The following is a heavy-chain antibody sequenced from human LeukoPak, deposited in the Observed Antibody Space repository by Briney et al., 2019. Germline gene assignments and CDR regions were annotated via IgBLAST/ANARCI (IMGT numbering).Heavy chain of an antibody. J-gene: IGHJ4*02. CDR3: ARDTGRDGGFDY. D-gene: IGHD1-1*01. CDR1: GDPITSYH. Sequence: SETLSLTCTVSGDPITSYHWSWIRQPPGKGPEWIGFIHYTGTTNYSPSLRSRVTISVDTSKNQFSLKLSSVTAADTAVYYCARDTGRDGGFDYWGQGTLVTVSS. CDR2: IHYTGTT. V-gene: IGHV4-59*01.